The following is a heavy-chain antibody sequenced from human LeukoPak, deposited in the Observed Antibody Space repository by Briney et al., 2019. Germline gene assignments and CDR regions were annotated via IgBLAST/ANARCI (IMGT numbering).Heavy chain of an antibody. CDR2: ISSSSSYI. CDR3: ARASAAGKDY. D-gene: IGHD6-13*01. J-gene: IGHJ4*02. V-gene: IGHV3-21*01. Sequence: GGSLRLSCAAPGFTFSSYSMNWVRQAPGKGLEWVSSISSSSSYIYYADSVKGRFTISRDNAKNSLYLQMNSLRAEDTAVYYCARASAAGKDYWGQGTLVTVSS. CDR1: GFTFSSYS.